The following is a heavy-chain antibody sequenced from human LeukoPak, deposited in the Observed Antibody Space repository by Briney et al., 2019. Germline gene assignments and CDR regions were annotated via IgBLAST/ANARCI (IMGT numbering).Heavy chain of an antibody. J-gene: IGHJ4*02. CDR3: ARVGPTALVPYYFDY. V-gene: IGHV3-21*01. CDR1: GFTFSSYS. CDR2: ISSSGSYM. Sequence: GGSLRLSCAASGFTFSSYSMTWVRQAPGKGLEWVSCISSSGSYMYYADSVKGRFTISRDSAKNSLYLQVNSLRAEDTAVYFCARVGPTALVPYYFDYWGQGTLVSVSS. D-gene: IGHD5-18*01.